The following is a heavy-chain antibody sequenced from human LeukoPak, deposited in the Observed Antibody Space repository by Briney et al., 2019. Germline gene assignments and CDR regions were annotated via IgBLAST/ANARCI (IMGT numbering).Heavy chain of an antibody. CDR3: ARGYGGEYFQH. J-gene: IGHJ1*01. CDR1: GGSISSGGYS. V-gene: IGHV4-30-2*01. Sequence: SQTLSLTCAVSGGSISSGGYSWSWIRQPPGKGLEWIGYIYHSGSTYYNPSLKSRVTISVDRSKNQFSLKLSSVTAADTAVYYCARGYGGEYFQHWGQGTLVTVSS. CDR2: IYHSGST. D-gene: IGHD4-23*01.